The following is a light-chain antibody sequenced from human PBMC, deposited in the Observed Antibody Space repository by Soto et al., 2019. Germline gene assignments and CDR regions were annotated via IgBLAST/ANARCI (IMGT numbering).Light chain of an antibody. CDR3: AAYSNTAARI. CDR1: NDDVGAHRF. J-gene: IGLJ1*01. V-gene: IGLV2-14*01. CDR2: EVF. Sequence: QSVLTQPASVSGSPGQSITISCTGTNDDVGAHRFISWYQQLPGKAPKVMIYEVFNRPSGVSDRFSGSKSGNTASLTISGLQPEDEADYYCAAYSNTAARIFGTGTKLTVL.